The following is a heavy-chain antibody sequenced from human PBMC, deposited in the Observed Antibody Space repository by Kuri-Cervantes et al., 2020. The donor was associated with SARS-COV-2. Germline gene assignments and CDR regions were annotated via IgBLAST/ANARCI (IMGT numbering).Heavy chain of an antibody. J-gene: IGHJ2*01. CDR2: ISGSGDNT. CDR3: ASTQISYGGNSGSYWYFDL. Sequence: GGSLRLSCAASGFTFSDYYMSWVRQAPGKGLEWVSGISGSGDNTYYADSVKGRFTISRDNSKNTLYLQMNSLRAEDTAVYYCASTQISYGGNSGSYWYFDLWGRGTLVTVSS. V-gene: IGHV3-23*01. D-gene: IGHD4-23*01. CDR1: GFTFSDYY.